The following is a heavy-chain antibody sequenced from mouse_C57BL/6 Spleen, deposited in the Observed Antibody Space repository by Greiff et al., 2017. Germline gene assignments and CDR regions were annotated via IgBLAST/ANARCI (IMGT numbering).Heavy chain of an antibody. CDR2: IDPETGGT. Sequence: VKLVESGAELVRPGASVTLSCKASGYTFTDYEMHWVKQTPVHGLEWIGAIDPETGGTAYNQKFKGKAILTVDKSSSTAYMELRSLTSEDSAVYYCTRDDYDGGHVWGTGTTVTVSA. CDR1: GYTFTDYE. V-gene: IGHV1-15*01. J-gene: IGHJ1*03. D-gene: IGHD2-4*01. CDR3: TRDDYDGGHV.